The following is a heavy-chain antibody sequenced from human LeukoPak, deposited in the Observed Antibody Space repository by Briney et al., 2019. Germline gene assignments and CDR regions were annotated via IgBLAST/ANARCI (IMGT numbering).Heavy chain of an antibody. CDR2: INSDGSST. CDR1: GFTFSSYW. CDR3: ARDRSTDFWSGYYTNYFDY. D-gene: IGHD3-3*01. Sequence: GGSLRLSCAASGFTFSSYWMHWVRQAPGKGLVWVSRINSDGSSTHYADSVKGRFTISRDNAKNSLYLQMNSLRADDTAVYYCARDRSTDFWSGYYTNYFDYWGQGTLVTVSS. V-gene: IGHV3-74*01. J-gene: IGHJ4*02.